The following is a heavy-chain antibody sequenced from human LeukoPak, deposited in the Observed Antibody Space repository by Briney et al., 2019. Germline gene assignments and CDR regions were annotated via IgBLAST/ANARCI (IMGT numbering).Heavy chain of an antibody. V-gene: IGHV3-23*01. Sequence: GRSLRLSCAASGFTFSSYAMSWVRQAPGKGLEWVSAISGSGVSTYYADSVKGRFTISRDNAKNSLYLQMDSLRAEDTAVYYCARGNYRSSDAFDIWGQGTMITVSS. CDR3: ARGNYRSSDAFDI. CDR2: ISGSGVST. CDR1: GFTFSSYA. D-gene: IGHD3-16*02. J-gene: IGHJ3*02.